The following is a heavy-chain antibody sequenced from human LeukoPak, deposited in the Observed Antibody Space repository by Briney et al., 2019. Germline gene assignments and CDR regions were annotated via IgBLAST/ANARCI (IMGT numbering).Heavy chain of an antibody. Sequence: GGSLRLSCAASGFTFSSHAMSWVRQAPGKGLEWVSAISGSGGSTYYADSVKGRFTISRDNSKNTLYLQMNSLRAEDTAVYYCAKDLGPVVVVPAALYYGMDVWGQGTTVTVSS. V-gene: IGHV3-23*01. J-gene: IGHJ6*02. CDR3: AKDLGPVVVVPAALYYGMDV. CDR2: ISGSGGST. D-gene: IGHD2-2*01. CDR1: GFTFSSHA.